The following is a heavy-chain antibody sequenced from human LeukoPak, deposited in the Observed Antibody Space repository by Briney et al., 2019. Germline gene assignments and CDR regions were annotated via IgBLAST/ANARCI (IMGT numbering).Heavy chain of an antibody. Sequence: SETLSLTCTASGGSISSYYWSWIRQPAGKGLEWIGRIYTSGSTNYNPSLKSRVTMSVDTSKNQFSLKLSSVTAADTAVYYCARGSFLLKGGRAAHISYYYYYYMDVWGKGTTVTVSS. CDR3: ARGSFLLKGGRAAHISYYYYYYMDV. CDR1: GGSISSYY. CDR2: IYTSGST. J-gene: IGHJ6*03. D-gene: IGHD2-15*01. V-gene: IGHV4-4*07.